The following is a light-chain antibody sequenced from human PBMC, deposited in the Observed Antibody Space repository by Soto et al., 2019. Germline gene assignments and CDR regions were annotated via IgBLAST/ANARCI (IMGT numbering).Light chain of an antibody. CDR2: DVS. Sequence: QSALTQPASVSGSPGQSITISCTGTSSDVGGYNYVSWYQQHPGKAPKLMIYDVSNRPSGVSNRFSGPKSGTTASLTIPGLQAEDEADYYCSSYTSSSTLVYGTGTKVTVL. CDR3: SSYTSSSTLV. V-gene: IGLV2-14*01. J-gene: IGLJ1*01. CDR1: SSDVGGYNY.